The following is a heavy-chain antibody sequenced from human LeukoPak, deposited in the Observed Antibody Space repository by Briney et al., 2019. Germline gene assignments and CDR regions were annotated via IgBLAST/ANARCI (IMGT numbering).Heavy chain of an antibody. V-gene: IGHV1-69*06. CDR2: IIPIFGTA. D-gene: IGHD3-3*01. CDR1: GGTFSSYA. J-gene: IGHJ3*02. CDR3: ARCEIITIFGVGDAFDI. Sequence: ASVKVSCKASGGTFSSYAISWVRQAPGQGLEWMGGIIPIFGTANYAQKFQGRVTITADKSTSTAYMELSSLRSEDTAVYYCARCEIITIFGVGDAFDIWGQGTMVTVSS.